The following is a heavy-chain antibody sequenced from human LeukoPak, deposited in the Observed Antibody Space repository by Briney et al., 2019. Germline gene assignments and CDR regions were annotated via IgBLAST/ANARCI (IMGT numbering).Heavy chain of an antibody. D-gene: IGHD3-9*01. J-gene: IGHJ6*02. CDR2: IYTSEST. CDR3: ARELRYFGWLTYGMDV. Sequence: PSETLSLTFSGHGRSISSYYWSLIRQPPGKGLEWIRRIYTSESTNYNPSLKRRVTMSVDTSKNQFSLKLSSVTAADTAVYYCARELRYFGWLTYGMDVWGQGATVTVSS. CDR1: GRSISSYY. V-gene: IGHV4-4*07.